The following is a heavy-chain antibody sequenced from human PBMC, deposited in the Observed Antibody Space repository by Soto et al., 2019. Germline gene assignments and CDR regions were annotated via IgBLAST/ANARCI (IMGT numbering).Heavy chain of an antibody. D-gene: IGHD6-19*01. V-gene: IGHV3-53*01. CDR3: VQTTGWPGFDF. CDR1: GFTVSSKY. J-gene: IGHJ4*02. Sequence: EVQLVESGGGLIQPGWSLRLSCAASGFTVSSKYMTWVRQAPGKGLEWVSVIYGGGTTYYADSVKGRFTISRANSKNTLYLQMTSLRAEDTAVYYCVQTTGWPGFDFWGQGTLVTVSS. CDR2: IYGGGTT.